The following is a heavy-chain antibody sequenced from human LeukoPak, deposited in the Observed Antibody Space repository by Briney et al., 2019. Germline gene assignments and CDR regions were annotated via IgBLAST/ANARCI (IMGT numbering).Heavy chain of an antibody. CDR1: GGTFSSYA. V-gene: IGHV1-69*04. CDR2: IIPIIGIA. Sequence: SLKVSSKASGGTFSSYAISSVRQAPGHRLKWMGRIIPIIGIANYAQTLHGRVTIPSHKSTRTANLELSRLRSQQTALYCSTRELGTTFGSSGYLGGYWGQGTLVTVSS. D-gene: IGHD3-22*01. CDR3: TRELGTTFGSSGYLGGY. J-gene: IGHJ4*02.